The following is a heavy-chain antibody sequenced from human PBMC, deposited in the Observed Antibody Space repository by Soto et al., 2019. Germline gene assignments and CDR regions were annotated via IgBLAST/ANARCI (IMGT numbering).Heavy chain of an antibody. CDR3: AREAYCGGDCDAFDI. V-gene: IGHV3-11*01. Sequence: GGSLRLSCAASGFTFSDYYMSWIRQAPGKGLEWVSYISSSGSTIYYADSVKGRFTISRDNAKNSLYLQMNSLRAEDTAVYYCAREAYCGGDCDAFDIWGQGTMVTVSS. D-gene: IGHD2-21*02. CDR1: GFTFSDYY. CDR2: ISSSGSTI. J-gene: IGHJ3*02.